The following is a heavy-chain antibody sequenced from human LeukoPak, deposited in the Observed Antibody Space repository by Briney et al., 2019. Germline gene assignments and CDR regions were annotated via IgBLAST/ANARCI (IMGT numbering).Heavy chain of an antibody. CDR2: ISSSSSSTI. Sequence: GGSLRLSCAASGFTFSSYSMNWVRQAPGKGLEWVSYISSSSSSTIYYADSVKGRFTISRDNAKNSLYLQMNSLRAEDTAVYYCARVYIAAAGNWFDPWGQGTLVTVSS. J-gene: IGHJ5*02. CDR1: GFTFSSYS. D-gene: IGHD6-13*01. V-gene: IGHV3-48*01. CDR3: ARVYIAAAGNWFDP.